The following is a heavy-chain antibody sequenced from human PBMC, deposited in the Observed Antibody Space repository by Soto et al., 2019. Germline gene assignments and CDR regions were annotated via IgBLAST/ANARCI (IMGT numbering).Heavy chain of an antibody. J-gene: IGHJ3*02. CDR2: IWYDGSNK. CDR1: GFTFSSYG. D-gene: IGHD1-1*01. Sequence: QVQLVESGGGVVQPGRSLRLSCAASGFTFSSYGMHWVRQAPGKGLEWVAVIWYDGSNKYYADSVKGRFTISRDNSKNTLYLQMNSLRAEDTAVYYCARDRDWNDEGVYAFDIWGQGTMVTVSS. V-gene: IGHV3-33*01. CDR3: ARDRDWNDEGVYAFDI.